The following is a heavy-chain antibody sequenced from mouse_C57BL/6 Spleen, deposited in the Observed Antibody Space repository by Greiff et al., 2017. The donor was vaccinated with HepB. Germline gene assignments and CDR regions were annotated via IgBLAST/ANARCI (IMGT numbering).Heavy chain of an antibody. CDR2: IHPNSGST. D-gene: IGHD2-4*01. V-gene: IGHV1-64*01. CDR1: GYTFTSYW. CDR3: AAYDDYDGFAY. Sequence: QVQLQQPGAELVKPGASVKLSCKASGYTFTSYWMHWVKQRPGQGLEWIGMIHPNSGSTNYNEKFKSKATLTVDKSSSTAYMQLSSLTSEDSAVYYCAAYDDYDGFAYWGQGTLVTVSA. J-gene: IGHJ3*01.